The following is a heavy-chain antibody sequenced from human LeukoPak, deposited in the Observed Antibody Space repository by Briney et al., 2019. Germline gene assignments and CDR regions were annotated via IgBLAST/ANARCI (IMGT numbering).Heavy chain of an antibody. CDR1: GFTFSSYS. J-gene: IGHJ4*02. CDR3: EKDSHYYFLTGYYSDRSYFDY. D-gene: IGHD3-9*01. V-gene: IGHV3-48*01. CDR2: ICSSCSTI. Sequence: GGSLRLSFAASGFTFSSYSMNWVRQAPGKGLEWVSYICSSCSTIYYADSVKGGFTISRDNAKNSLYLQMNSLRAEDTAVYYCEKDSHYYFLTGYYSDRSYFDYWGQGTLVTVSS.